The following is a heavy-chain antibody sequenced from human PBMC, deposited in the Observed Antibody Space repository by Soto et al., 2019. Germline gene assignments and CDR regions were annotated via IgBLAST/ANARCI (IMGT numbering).Heavy chain of an antibody. V-gene: IGHV4-59*01. CDR1: GGSISSYY. Sequence: SETLSLTCTVSGGSISSYYWSWIRQPPGKGLEWIGYIYYSGSTNYNPSLKSRVTISVDTSKNQFSLKLSSVTAADTAVYYCARASDFWSGYYEFYAFDIRGQGTMVTVSS. J-gene: IGHJ3*02. D-gene: IGHD3-3*01. CDR2: IYYSGST. CDR3: ARASDFWSGYYEFYAFDI.